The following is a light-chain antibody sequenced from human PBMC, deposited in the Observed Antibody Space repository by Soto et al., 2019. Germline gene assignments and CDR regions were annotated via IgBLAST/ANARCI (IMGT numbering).Light chain of an antibody. J-gene: IGKJ1*01. V-gene: IGKV3-20*01. CDR2: AAS. CDR1: QSVSSYY. Sequence: EIVCTQSPATLSFSPVERATLSCRASQSVSSYYLAWYQQKPGQAPRLLIYAASSRATGIPDRFSGGGSGTDFTLTISRLEPEDFAVYYCQQCGSSPWTFGQGTKV. CDR3: QQCGSSPWT.